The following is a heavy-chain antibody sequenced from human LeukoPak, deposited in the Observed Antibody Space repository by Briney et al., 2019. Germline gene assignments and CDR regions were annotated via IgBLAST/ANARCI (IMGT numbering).Heavy chain of an antibody. V-gene: IGHV5-51*01. D-gene: IGHD3-22*01. CDR2: IYPGDSNT. J-gene: IGHJ4*02. CDR3: AKYGAPTSYDSKFDY. Sequence: GESLKISCQGSGYRFTGFWIGWVRQMPGTGLEWIGIIYPGDSNTRYSPSFQGQVTISADKSITTANLKWSSMKTSDTAMYYCAKYGAPTSYDSKFDYWGQGTLVTVSS. CDR1: GYRFTGFW.